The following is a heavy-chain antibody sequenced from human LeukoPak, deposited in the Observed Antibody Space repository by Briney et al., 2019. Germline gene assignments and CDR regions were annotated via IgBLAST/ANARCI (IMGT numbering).Heavy chain of an antibody. D-gene: IGHD6-19*01. J-gene: IGHJ4*02. CDR3: GRRGNSGWEFFDY. Sequence: GESLKISCKGSGYRFTNYWIGWVRQMPGKGLEWMGIIYPGDSDTRYSPSFQGQVTISADKSISTAYVQWSSLKASDTAIYYCGRRGNSGWEFFDYWGQGTLVTVSS. V-gene: IGHV5-51*01. CDR1: GYRFTNYW. CDR2: IYPGDSDT.